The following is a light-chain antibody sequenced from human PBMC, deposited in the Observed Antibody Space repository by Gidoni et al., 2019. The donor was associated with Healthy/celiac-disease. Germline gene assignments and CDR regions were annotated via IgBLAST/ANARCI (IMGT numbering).Light chain of an antibody. J-gene: IGKJ1*01. CDR2: GAS. CDR1: QSVSSSD. Sequence: EIVLTQSPGTLSWSPGERATLSCRASQSVSSSDLAGYQQKPGQAPRLLIYGASSRATGIPDRFSGSGSGTDFTLTISRLEPEDFAVYYCQQYGSSPPWTFGQGTKVEIK. CDR3: QQYGSSPPWT. V-gene: IGKV3-20*01.